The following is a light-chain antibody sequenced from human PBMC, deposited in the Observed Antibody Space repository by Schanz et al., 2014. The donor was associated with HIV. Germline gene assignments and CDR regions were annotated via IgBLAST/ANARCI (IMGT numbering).Light chain of an antibody. Sequence: DIQMTQSPSSLSASVGDRVTITCRASQGISDYLAWYQQKPGKVPTLHSGVPSRFSGGGSGTDFTLTISSLQPEDVATYYCQNYNSAPTFGGGTKVEIK. V-gene: IGKV1-27*01. CDR1: QGISDY. J-gene: IGKJ4*01. CDR3: QNYNSAPT.